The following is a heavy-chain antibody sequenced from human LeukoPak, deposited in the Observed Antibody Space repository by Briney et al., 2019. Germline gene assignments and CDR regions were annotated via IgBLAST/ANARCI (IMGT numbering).Heavy chain of an antibody. CDR2: ISAYNGNT. V-gene: IGHV1-18*01. J-gene: IGHJ3*02. D-gene: IGHD3-10*01. Sequence: ASVKVSCKASGYTFTSYGISWVRQAPGQGLEWMGWISAYNGNTNYAQKLQGRVTMTTDTSTSTAYMELRSVRSDDTAVYYCARLWSLHDAFDIWGQGTMVTVSS. CDR3: ARLWSLHDAFDI. CDR1: GYTFTSYG.